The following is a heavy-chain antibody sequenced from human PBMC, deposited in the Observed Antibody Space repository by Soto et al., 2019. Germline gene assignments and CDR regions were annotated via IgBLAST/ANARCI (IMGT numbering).Heavy chain of an antibody. CDR1: GYSFTSYG. Sequence: QVPLVQSGAEVKKPGASVTVSCRASGYSFTSYGITWVRQAPGQGLEWMGWITAYSGNTKYAQKLQGRVTMTTDTPTSTAYMELRNLRSDDTAVYWCARDGWGNFDSWGQGTLVTVPS. D-gene: IGHD1-26*01. J-gene: IGHJ4*02. CDR3: ARDGWGNFDS. CDR2: ITAYSGNT. V-gene: IGHV1-18*01.